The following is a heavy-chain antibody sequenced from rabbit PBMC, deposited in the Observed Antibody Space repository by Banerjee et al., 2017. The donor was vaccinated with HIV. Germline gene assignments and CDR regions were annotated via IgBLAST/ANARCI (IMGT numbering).Heavy chain of an antibody. V-gene: IGHV1S40*01. Sequence: WVRQAPGKGLEWIACIETTSGATWYASWAKGRFTISKTSSTTVTLQMTSLTAADTATYICAMDFTLWGQGTLVTVS. J-gene: IGHJ4*01. CDR2: IETTSGAT. CDR3: AMDFTL.